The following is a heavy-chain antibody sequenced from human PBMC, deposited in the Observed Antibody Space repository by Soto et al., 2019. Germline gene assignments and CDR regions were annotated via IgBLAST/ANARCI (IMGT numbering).Heavy chain of an antibody. CDR3: ARDRSSTYYYYGMDL. Sequence: QVQLVESGGGVVQPGRSLRLSCAASGFSFSRHGMHWVRQAPGKGLEWVAVISYDRSNQDYADSVKGRFSISRDNSKNTVYLQMNSLRVEDSAVYYCARDRSSTYYYYGMDLW. J-gene: IGHJ6*01. CDR2: ISYDRSNQ. CDR1: GFSFSRHG. D-gene: IGHD6-19*01. V-gene: IGHV3-30-3*01.